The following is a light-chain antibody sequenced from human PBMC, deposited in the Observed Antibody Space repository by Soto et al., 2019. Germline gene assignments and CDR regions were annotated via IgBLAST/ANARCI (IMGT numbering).Light chain of an antibody. CDR3: HQYGSSPWT. V-gene: IGKV3D-20*01. CDR1: QIVSSIY. J-gene: IGKJ1*01. CDR2: DAS. Sequence: EIVLTQSLATLSLSPGERATLSCGASQIVSSIYLAWYQQRPGLAPRLLIYDASSRATGIPDGFSGSGSGTDFTLTISRLEPEDFAVYYCHQYGSSPWTFGQGTKVDIK.